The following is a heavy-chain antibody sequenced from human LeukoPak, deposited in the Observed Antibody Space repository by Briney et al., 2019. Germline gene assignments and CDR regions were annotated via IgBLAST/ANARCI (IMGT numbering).Heavy chain of an antibody. CDR1: GLTFNRYS. Sequence: GSLRLSCAASGLTFNRYSMHWVRQAPGTGLVWVSRISTAGTSTSYADSVKGRFTMSRDNAKSTLYLQMNGLRDDDTAVYYCVRERRLYGDDVGAFGYWGQGTLVTVSS. CDR2: ISTAGTST. V-gene: IGHV3-74*01. J-gene: IGHJ4*02. D-gene: IGHD4-17*01. CDR3: VRERRLYGDDVGAFGY.